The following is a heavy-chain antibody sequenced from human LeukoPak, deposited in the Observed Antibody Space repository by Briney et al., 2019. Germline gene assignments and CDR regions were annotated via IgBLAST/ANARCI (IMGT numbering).Heavy chain of an antibody. V-gene: IGHV4-59*08. D-gene: IGHD5-18*01. CDR2: IHSNGNT. CDR1: GGSINNYY. Sequence: MPSGTLSLTCVVSGGSINNYYWSWIRQPPGKGLEWIAYIHSNGNTNYNPSFKSRVTVSVDTSKNQLSLRLTSVAAADTAIYYCARQPSATAAFDIWGQGTMVIVSS. CDR3: ARQPSATAAFDI. J-gene: IGHJ3*02.